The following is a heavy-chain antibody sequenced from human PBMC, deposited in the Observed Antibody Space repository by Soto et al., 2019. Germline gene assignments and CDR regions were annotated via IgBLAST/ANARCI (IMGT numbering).Heavy chain of an antibody. Sequence: SETLSLTCAVYGKSLSGYYWSWIRQPPGKALEWIGEINHSGNTNYNPSLKSRVTISVDTSKNQLFLNLSSVTAADTAMCYCARHHVRGRTIAGAAEFWGQGTLVTVSS. V-gene: IGHV4-34*01. D-gene: IGHD1-26*01. CDR1: GKSLSGYY. CDR3: ARHHVRGRTIAGAAEF. J-gene: IGHJ4*02. CDR2: INHSGNT.